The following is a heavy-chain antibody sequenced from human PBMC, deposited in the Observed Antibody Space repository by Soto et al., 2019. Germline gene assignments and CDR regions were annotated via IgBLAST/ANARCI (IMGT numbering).Heavy chain of an antibody. V-gene: IGHV3-11*01. D-gene: IGHD6-19*01. CDR1: GFTFSDYY. Sequence: QVQLVESGGGLVKPGGSLRLSCAASGFTFSDYYMSWIRQAPGKGLEWVSYISSSGSTIYYADSVKGRFTISRDNAKNILXXPMNSLRAEDTAVYYCARDGIAVAGTDYYYYGMDVWGQGTTVTVSS. CDR3: ARDGIAVAGTDYYYYGMDV. CDR2: ISSSGSTI. J-gene: IGHJ6*02.